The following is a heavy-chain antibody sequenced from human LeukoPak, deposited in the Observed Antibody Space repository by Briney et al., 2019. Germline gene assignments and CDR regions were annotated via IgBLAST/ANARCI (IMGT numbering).Heavy chain of an antibody. CDR1: GFTFSSYS. D-gene: IGHD4/OR15-4a*01. V-gene: IGHV3-23*01. CDR3: ARKGVLHAFDI. J-gene: IGHJ3*02. Sequence: GGSLRLSCAASGFTFSSYSMSWVRQAPGKGLEWVSAISSGGTTYYADSVKCRFTISRDNSKNTLYLQMNSLRAEDTAVFYCARKGVLHAFDIWGQGTMVTVSS. CDR2: ISSGGTT.